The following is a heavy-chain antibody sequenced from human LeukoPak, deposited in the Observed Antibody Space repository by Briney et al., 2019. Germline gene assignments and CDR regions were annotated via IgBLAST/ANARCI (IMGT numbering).Heavy chain of an antibody. V-gene: IGHV3-21*01. CDR3: ARVRGSGYFGLYPDY. J-gene: IGHJ4*02. CDR2: ISGNTNYI. CDR1: GFTFSRYT. D-gene: IGHD3-22*01. Sequence: PGGSLRLSCAASGFTFSRYTMNWVRQAPGKGLEWVSSISGNTNYIYYADSMKGRFTISRDNAKNSLYLQMNSLRAEDTAVYYCARVRGSGYFGLYPDYWGQGTLVTVSS.